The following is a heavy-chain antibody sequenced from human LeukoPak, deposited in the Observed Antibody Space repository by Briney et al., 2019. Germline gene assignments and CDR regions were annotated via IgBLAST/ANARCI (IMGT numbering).Heavy chain of an antibody. Sequence: PGGSLRLSCAASGFTFSSYSMNWVRQAPGKGLEWVSSITGSSDYIHYADSVRGRFTISRDNAKNSLYLQMNSLRAEDTAVYYCAGDPNFYASGRGFDYWGQGTLVTVSS. CDR3: AGDPNFYASGRGFDY. D-gene: IGHD2/OR15-2a*01. V-gene: IGHV3-21*01. CDR1: GFTFSSYS. CDR2: ITGSSDYI. J-gene: IGHJ4*02.